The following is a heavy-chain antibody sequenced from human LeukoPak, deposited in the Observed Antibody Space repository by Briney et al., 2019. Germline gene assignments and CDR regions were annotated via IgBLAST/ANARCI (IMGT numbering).Heavy chain of an antibody. CDR3: ARSMELPGDSPGDY. V-gene: IGHV3-48*03. J-gene: IGHJ4*02. CDR1: GFTFSSYE. CDR2: ISSSGSTI. Sequence: PGGSLRLSCAASGFTFSSYEMNWVRQAPGKGLEWVSYISSSGSTIYYADSVRRRFTISRDNAKSLLYLQMNSLRAEDTAVYYCARSMELPGDSPGDYWGQGTLVTVSS. D-gene: IGHD1-7*01.